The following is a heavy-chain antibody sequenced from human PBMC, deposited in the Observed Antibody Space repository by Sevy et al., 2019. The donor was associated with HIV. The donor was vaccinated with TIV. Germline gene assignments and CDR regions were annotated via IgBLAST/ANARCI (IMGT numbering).Heavy chain of an antibody. CDR3: VKDGVVDITIFGPNIRHYWYFDV. D-gene: IGHD3-3*01. Sequence: EGSLRLSCAASGFGFDTNAMSWVRQAPGKALEWVSTIDGNGRATYYADSVKDRFTISRDNSKKTLSLQMNSLRAEDTATYHCVKDGVVDITIFGPNIRHYWYFDVWGRGTLVTVSS. V-gene: IGHV3-23*01. CDR2: IDGNGRAT. CDR1: GFGFDTNA. J-gene: IGHJ2*01.